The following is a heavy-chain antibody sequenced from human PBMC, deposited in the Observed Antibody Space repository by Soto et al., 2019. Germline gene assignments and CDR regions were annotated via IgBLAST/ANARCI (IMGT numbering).Heavy chain of an antibody. J-gene: IGHJ1*01. CDR2: INPSGGST. V-gene: IGHV1-46*03. CDR3: ARVSSLECSNTSCYDYGGQGTLVTVSSGKKLTAADTAVYYCARGRALYDYVWGSYRLEYFQH. D-gene: IGHD2-2*01. Sequence: ASVKVSCKASGYTFTSYYMHWVRQAPGQGLEWMGIINPSGGSTSYAQKFQGRVTMTRDTSTNTVYMELSSLRSEDTAVYYCARVSSLECSNTSCYDYGGQGTLVTVSSGKKLTAADTAVYYCARGRALYDYVWGSYRLEYFQHWGQGTQVTVSS. CDR1: GYTFTSYY.